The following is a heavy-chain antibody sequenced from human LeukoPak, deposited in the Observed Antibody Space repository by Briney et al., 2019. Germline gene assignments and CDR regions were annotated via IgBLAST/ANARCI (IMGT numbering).Heavy chain of an antibody. V-gene: IGHV4-39*01. CDR3: ARIPAAETSGAFDI. CDR1: GGSISSSSYH. CDR2: IYDNGST. Sequence: SETLSLTCTVSGGSISSSSYHWGWIRQPPGKGLEWIGSIYDNGSTNNNPSLKSRVTISVDTSKNQVSLKLSSVTAADTAIYYCARIPAAETSGAFDIWGQGTMVTVSS. J-gene: IGHJ3*02. D-gene: IGHD2-2*01.